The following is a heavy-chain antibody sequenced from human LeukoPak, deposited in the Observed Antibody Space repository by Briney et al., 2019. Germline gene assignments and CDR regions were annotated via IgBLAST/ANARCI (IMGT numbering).Heavy chain of an antibody. J-gene: IGHJ3*01. V-gene: IGHV3-30*02. CDR1: GFSFSTYG. Sequence: GGSLRLSCAASGFSFSTYGIHWVRQAPGKGLEWVAFIRYDGTNTYYADSVKGRFTISRDNSKSTVYLQMNSLRTEDTALYYCVKDQISFRSMGAFDVWGHGTMVTVSS. CDR3: VKDQISFRSMGAFDV. D-gene: IGHD3-16*02. CDR2: IRYDGTNT.